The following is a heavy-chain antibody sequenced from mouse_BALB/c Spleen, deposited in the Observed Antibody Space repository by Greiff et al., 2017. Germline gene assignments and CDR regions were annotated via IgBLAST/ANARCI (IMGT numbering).Heavy chain of an antibody. CDR3: ARGAAVYAMDY. Sequence: QVQLKQPGAELVKPGTSVKLSCKASGYNFTSYWINWVKLRPGQGLEWIGDIYPGSGSTNYNEKFKSKATLTVDTSSSTAYMQLSSLASEDSALYYCARGAAVYAMDYWGQGTSVTVSS. CDR1: GYNFTSYW. J-gene: IGHJ4*01. CDR2: IYPGSGST. V-gene: IGHV1-55*01.